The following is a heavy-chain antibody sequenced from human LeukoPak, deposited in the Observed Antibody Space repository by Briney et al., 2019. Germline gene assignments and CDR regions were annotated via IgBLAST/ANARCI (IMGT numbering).Heavy chain of an antibody. J-gene: IGHJ6*02. D-gene: IGHD4/OR15-4a*01. CDR1: GYTFSSYG. Sequence: ASVKVSCKASGYTFSSYGINWVRLAPGRGPEWMASINPQKRDTHYAQNFQGRVTVTAGTSTNTAYMELRSLRSDDTAIYYYARRKYGADYNGMDVWGQGTTVTVSS. CDR2: INPQKRDT. CDR3: ARRKYGADYNGMDV. V-gene: IGHV1-18*01.